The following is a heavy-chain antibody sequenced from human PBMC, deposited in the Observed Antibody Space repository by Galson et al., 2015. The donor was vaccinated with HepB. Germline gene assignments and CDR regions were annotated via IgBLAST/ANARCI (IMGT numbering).Heavy chain of an antibody. CDR1: GYTFTSYA. V-gene: IGHV1-3*01. D-gene: IGHD5-12*01. Sequence: SVKVSCKASGYTFTSYAMHWVRQAPGQRLEWMGWINAGNGNTKYSQKFQGRVTITRDTSASTAYMELSSLRSEDTAVYYCAREGDSGYDYPYHYYYMDVWGKGTTVTVSS. CDR3: AREGDSGYDYPYHYYYMDV. CDR2: INAGNGNT. J-gene: IGHJ6*03.